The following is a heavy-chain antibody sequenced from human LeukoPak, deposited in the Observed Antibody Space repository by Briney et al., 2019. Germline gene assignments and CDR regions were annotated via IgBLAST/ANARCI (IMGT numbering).Heavy chain of an antibody. Sequence: SQTLSLTCTVSGGSISSGSYYWSWIRQPAGKGLEWIGRIFTSGTTNYNPSLKSRVTISLDTSKNQFSLKLSSVTAADTAVYYCARDRAGYSYGFNWFDPWGQGTLVTVSS. CDR2: IFTSGTT. V-gene: IGHV4-61*02. CDR1: GGSISSGSYY. J-gene: IGHJ5*02. D-gene: IGHD5-18*01. CDR3: ARDRAGYSYGFNWFDP.